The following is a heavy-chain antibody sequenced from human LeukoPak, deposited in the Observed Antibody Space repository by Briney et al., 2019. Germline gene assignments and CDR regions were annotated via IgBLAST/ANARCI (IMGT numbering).Heavy chain of an antibody. J-gene: IGHJ4*02. CDR1: GFTFSSNW. D-gene: IGHD3-22*01. CDR2: IKQDGSEK. CDR3: ARDGYYDSSNDFDY. V-gene: IGHV3-7*01. Sequence: GGSLRLSCAASGFTFSSNWMTWVRQAPGKGLEWVANIKQDGSEKYYVNSVKGRFTISRDNSKKTLYLQMNSLRAEDTAVYYCARDGYYDSSNDFDYWGQGTLVTVSS.